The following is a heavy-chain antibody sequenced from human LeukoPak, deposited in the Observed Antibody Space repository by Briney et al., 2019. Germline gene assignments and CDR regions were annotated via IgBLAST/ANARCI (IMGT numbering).Heavy chain of an antibody. CDR1: GYTFTSYD. J-gene: IGHJ6*02. V-gene: IGHV1-8*01. CDR3: ARGPVKTHGMDV. CDR2: KNPTSGRT. Sequence: ASVKVSCKASGYTFTSYDINWVRQAAGQGLEWMGWKNPTSGRTGLAQSFQGRLTMTTDTSTSTAYMELSSLTSEDTAVYYCARGPVKTHGMDVWGQGTTVTVSS.